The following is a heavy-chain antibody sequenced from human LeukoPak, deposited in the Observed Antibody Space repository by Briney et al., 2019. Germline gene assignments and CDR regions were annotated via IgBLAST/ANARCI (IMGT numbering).Heavy chain of an antibody. D-gene: IGHD3-3*01. V-gene: IGHV3-20*04. CDR3: ARVWALWSGYCFDY. J-gene: IGHJ4*02. CDR1: GFTFDDYG. Sequence: GGSLRLSCAASGFTFDDYGMSWVRQAPGKGLDWVSGINWNGGSTGYADSVKGRFTISRDNAKNSLYLQMNSLRAEDTALYYCARVWALWSGYCFDYWGQGTLVTVSS. CDR2: INWNGGST.